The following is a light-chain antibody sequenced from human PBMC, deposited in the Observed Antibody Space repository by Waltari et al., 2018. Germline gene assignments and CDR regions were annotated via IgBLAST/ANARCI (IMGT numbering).Light chain of an antibody. CDR1: QSVDTY. V-gene: IGKV1-12*01. CDR3: QQGKTFPWT. J-gene: IGKJ1*01. Sequence: DIQMTQSPSSLSASVGDTVTITCRASQSVDTYLAWYQQRPGKAPALLISAVRDLQSGVPSIFSGSGYGTHFTLNINSLQPEDFATYYCQQGKTFPWTFGQGTKVEI. CDR2: AVR.